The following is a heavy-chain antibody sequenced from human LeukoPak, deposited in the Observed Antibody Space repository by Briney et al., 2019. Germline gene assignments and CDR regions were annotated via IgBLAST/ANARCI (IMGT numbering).Heavy chain of an antibody. V-gene: IGHV3-21*01. J-gene: IGHJ4*02. CDR2: ISGGSAYI. Sequence: GGSLRLSCAASGFTFSSHNMNWVRQAPGKGLEWVSSISGGSAYIYFADSVKGRFTISRDNAMNSLYLQMNSLRAEDTGVYYGARRKPLDYWGQGTLVTVSS. CDR1: GFTFSSHN. CDR3: ARRKPLDY.